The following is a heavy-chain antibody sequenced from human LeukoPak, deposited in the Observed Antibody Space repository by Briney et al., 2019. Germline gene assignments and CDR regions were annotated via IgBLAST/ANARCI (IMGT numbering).Heavy chain of an antibody. CDR1: GFTFGDYA. D-gene: IGHD3-9*01. CDR2: ISSNTLYI. Sequence: GGSLRLSCTGSGFTFGDYAMAWVRQAPGKGLEWVSSISSNTLYIYYADSVKGRFTISRDNARNSLYLQMNSLRAEDTALYYCARDGDILTAGMDVWGQGTTVTVSS. CDR3: ARDGDILTAGMDV. V-gene: IGHV3-21*01. J-gene: IGHJ6*02.